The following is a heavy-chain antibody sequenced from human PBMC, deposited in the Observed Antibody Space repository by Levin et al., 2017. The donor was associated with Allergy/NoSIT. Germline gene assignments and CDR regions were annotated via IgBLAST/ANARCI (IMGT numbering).Heavy chain of an antibody. V-gene: IGHV3-21*01. J-gene: IGHJ1*01. D-gene: IGHD1-14*01. CDR3: ARGEPGPPEEYFQH. Sequence: GESLKISCAASGFTFSSYSMNWVRQAPGKGLEWVSSISSSSSYIYYADSVKGRFTISRDNAKNSLYLQMNSLRAEDTAVYYCARGEPGPPEEYFQHWGQGTLVTVSS. CDR2: ISSSSSYI. CDR1: GFTFSSYS.